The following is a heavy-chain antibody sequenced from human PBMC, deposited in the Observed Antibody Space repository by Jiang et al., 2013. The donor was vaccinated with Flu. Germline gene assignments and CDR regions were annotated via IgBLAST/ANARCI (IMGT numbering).Heavy chain of an antibody. V-gene: IGHV4-34*01. D-gene: IGHD3-22*01. CDR2: INHSGST. CDR1: GGSFSGYY. Sequence: LLKPSETLSLTCAVYGGSFSGYYWSWIRQPPGKGLEWIGEINHSGSTNYNPSLKSRVTISVDTSKNQFSLKLSSVTAADTAVYYCARGLITMIVVVHHPGGGPFDYWGQGTLVTVSS. CDR3: ARGLITMIVVVHHPGGGPFDY. J-gene: IGHJ4*02.